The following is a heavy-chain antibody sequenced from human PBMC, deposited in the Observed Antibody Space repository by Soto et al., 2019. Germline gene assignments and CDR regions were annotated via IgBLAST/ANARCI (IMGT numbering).Heavy chain of an antibody. CDR1: GYSFSSYW. D-gene: IGHD3-10*01. J-gene: IGHJ4*02. CDR2: IYPGDSDT. V-gene: IGHV5-51*01. CDR3: ARMDGSGSYYNEAFDY. Sequence: PGESLKISCKGSGYSFSSYWTGWVRQMPGKGLEWMGIIYPGDSDTRYSPSFQGQVTISADKSISTTYLQWSSLKASDTAMYYCARMDGSGSYYNEAFDYWGQGTLVTVSS.